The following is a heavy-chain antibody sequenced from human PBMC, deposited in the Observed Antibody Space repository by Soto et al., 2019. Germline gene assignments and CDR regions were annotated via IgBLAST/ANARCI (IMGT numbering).Heavy chain of an antibody. CDR3: ARGHYNWNDGPFFDY. J-gene: IGHJ4*02. CDR2: ISAYNGST. Sequence: ASVKVSCKASGYTFTSYGISWVRQAPGQGLEWMGWISAYNGSTNYAQKLQGRVTMTTDTSTSTAYMELRSLRSDDTAVYYCARGHYNWNDGPFFDYWGQGTLVTVSS. D-gene: IGHD1-1*01. V-gene: IGHV1-18*01. CDR1: GYTFTSYG.